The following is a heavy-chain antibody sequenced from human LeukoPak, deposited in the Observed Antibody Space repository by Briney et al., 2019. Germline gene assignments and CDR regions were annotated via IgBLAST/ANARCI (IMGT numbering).Heavy chain of an antibody. V-gene: IGHV4-59*08. D-gene: IGHD3-9*01. Sequence: PSETLSLTCTVSGGSISSYYWSWIRQPPGKGLEWIGYTYYSGSTNYNPSLKSRVTISVDTSKNQFSLKLSSVTAADTAVYYCASSPKYFDWLKVGYYYYGMDVWGQGTTVTVSS. CDR2: TYYSGST. CDR3: ASSPKYFDWLKVGYYYYGMDV. J-gene: IGHJ6*02. CDR1: GGSISSYY.